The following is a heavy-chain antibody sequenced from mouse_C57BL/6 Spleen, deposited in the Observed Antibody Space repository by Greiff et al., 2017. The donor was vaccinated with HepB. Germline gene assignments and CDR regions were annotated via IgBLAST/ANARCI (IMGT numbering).Heavy chain of an antibody. CDR2: IDPSDSYT. Sequence: VQLQQPGAELVRPGTSVKLSCKASGYTFTSYWMHWVKQRPGQGLEWIGVIDPSDSYTNYNQKFKGKATLTVDTSSSTAYMQLSSLTSEDSAVYYCAREEFITTGFDYWGQGTTLTVSS. V-gene: IGHV1-59*01. D-gene: IGHD1-1*01. J-gene: IGHJ2*01. CDR3: AREEFITTGFDY. CDR1: GYTFTSYW.